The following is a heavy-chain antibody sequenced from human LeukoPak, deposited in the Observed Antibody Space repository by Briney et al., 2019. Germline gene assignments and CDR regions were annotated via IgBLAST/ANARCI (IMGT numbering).Heavy chain of an antibody. CDR3: AREETSRLAPSR. CDR2: IYYSGNT. Sequence: SETLSLTCTVSGGSISSGGYYWSWIRQHPGKGLEWIGYIYYSGNTYYNPSLKSRVTISVDTSKNQFSLKLSSVTAADTAVYFCAREETSRLAPSRRGPGTLV. CDR1: GGSISSGGYY. J-gene: IGHJ4*02. D-gene: IGHD2-2*01. V-gene: IGHV4-31*03.